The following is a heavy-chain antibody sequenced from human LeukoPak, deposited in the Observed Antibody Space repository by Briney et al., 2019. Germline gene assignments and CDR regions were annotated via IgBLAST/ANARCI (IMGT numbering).Heavy chain of an antibody. D-gene: IGHD1-26*01. Sequence: GGSLRLSCAASGFLFSAYGMHWVRQAPGKGLEWVAVVSYDGSNKYYAVSVKGRFTISRDNSKNTLYLQMNSLRAEDTAVYYCAKVQTGRGSYSGYYYYGMDVWSQGTTVTVSS. CDR3: AKVQTGRGSYSGYYYYGMDV. CDR2: VSYDGSNK. CDR1: GFLFSAYG. J-gene: IGHJ6*02. V-gene: IGHV3-30*18.